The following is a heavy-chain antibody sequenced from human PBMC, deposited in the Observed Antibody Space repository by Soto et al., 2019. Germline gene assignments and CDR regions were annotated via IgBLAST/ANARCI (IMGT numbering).Heavy chain of an antibody. D-gene: IGHD5-18*01. CDR1: GGTVSRFS. CDR3: AIHPRYRGDAFDI. Sequence: QVQLVQSGAEVKKPGSSVKVSCKASGGTVSRFSFNWVRQAPGQGLEWRGGIMPMFGTEKYAQKFQDKVTLTAGESTGTAYMELRRLTSEDTAVYYCAIHPRYRGDAFDIWGQGTLVTVSS. J-gene: IGHJ3*02. CDR2: IMPMFGTE. V-gene: IGHV1-69*12.